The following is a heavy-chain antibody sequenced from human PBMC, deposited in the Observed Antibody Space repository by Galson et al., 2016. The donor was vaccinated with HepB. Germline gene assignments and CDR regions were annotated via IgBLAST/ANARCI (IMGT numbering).Heavy chain of an antibody. D-gene: IGHD6-25*01. Sequence: SLRLSCAASGFPFSGYGIHWVRQAPGKGLEWVAGISNDGSEKNYVDSVKGRFTISRDNAKNSLYLQMNTLRAEDTAVYYCATGQRADFDLWGRGT. J-gene: IGHJ2*01. CDR2: ISNDGSEK. CDR3: ATGQRADFDL. CDR1: GFPFSGYG. V-gene: IGHV3-33*01.